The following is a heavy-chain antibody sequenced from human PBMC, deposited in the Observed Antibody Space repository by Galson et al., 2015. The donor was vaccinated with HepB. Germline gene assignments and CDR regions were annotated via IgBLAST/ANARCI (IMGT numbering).Heavy chain of an antibody. D-gene: IGHD3-9*01. CDR3: ARGRGTLGRYSFDN. Sequence: SLRLSCAMSGFTVSGDDMSWVRQAPGKGLEWVSIIHSGHVTYYAGSVKGRFTISRDTSKNILFLQMNSLRAEDTAMYFCARGRGTLGRYSFDNWGPGTLVTVSS. J-gene: IGHJ4*02. V-gene: IGHV3-53*01. CDR1: GFTVSGDD. CDR2: IHSGHVT.